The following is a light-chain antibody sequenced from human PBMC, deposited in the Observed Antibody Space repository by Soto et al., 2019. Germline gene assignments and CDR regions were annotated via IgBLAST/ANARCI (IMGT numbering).Light chain of an antibody. CDR1: QGINNW. CDR2: TAS. CDR3: QQYDSYSYT. V-gene: IGKV1D-16*01. Sequence: DIQMTQSPSSVSASVGDRVTITCRASQGINNWLAWYQQQKPGEAPKLLIYTASSLQTGVPSRFSGSGSGTDFTLTISSLQPEDFATYYCQQYDSYSYTFGQGTKLEIK. J-gene: IGKJ2*01.